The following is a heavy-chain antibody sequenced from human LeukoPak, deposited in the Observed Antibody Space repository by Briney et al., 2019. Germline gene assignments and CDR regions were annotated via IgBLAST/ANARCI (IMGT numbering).Heavy chain of an antibody. J-gene: IGHJ5*02. Sequence: AAALNVSFKASGGTFSTYAIGWVRQAPGQGLEWMGGIIPIFGTADYAQKFQGRVTITTDESTSTAYMELSSLRSEDTAVYYCARAVDLGWFDPWGQGTLVTVSS. CDR2: IIPIFGTA. D-gene: IGHD7-27*01. CDR1: GGTFSTYA. V-gene: IGHV1-69*05. CDR3: ARAVDLGWFDP.